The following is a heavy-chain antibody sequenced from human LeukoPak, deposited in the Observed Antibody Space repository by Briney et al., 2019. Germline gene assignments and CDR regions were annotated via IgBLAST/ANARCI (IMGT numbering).Heavy chain of an antibody. CDR2: ISWDGGST. Sequence: PGGSLRLSCAASGFTFDDYTTRWVRQAPGKGLEWVSLISWDGGSTYYADSVKGRFTISRDNSKNSLYLQMNSLRTEDTALYYCAKDRGRWLQFDAFDIWGQGTMVTVSS. CDR3: AKDRGRWLQFDAFDI. J-gene: IGHJ3*02. CDR1: GFTFDDYT. V-gene: IGHV3-43*01. D-gene: IGHD5-24*01.